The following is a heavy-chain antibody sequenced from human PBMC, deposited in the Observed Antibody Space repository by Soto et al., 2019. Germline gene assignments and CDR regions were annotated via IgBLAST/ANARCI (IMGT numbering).Heavy chain of an antibody. CDR1: GYNFTSYW. V-gene: IGHV5-10-1*01. CDR3: ASDV. J-gene: IGHJ6*02. Sequence: PGESLKISCKGSGYNFTSYWITWVRQMPGKGLEWMGKIDPSDSYTNYSPSFQGHVTMSTDKSISTAYLQWRSLKASDTAMYYCASDVWAQGTSVTVSS. CDR2: IDPSDSYT.